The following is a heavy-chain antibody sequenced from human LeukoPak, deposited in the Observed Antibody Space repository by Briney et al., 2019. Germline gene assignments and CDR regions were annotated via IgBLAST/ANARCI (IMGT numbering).Heavy chain of an antibody. CDR3: ARGGPVRGVIITRWFDP. V-gene: IGHV4-34*01. D-gene: IGHD3-10*01. CDR1: GGSFSGYY. CDR2: INHSGST. J-gene: IGHJ5*02. Sequence: PSETLSLTCAVYGGSFSGYYWSWIRQPPGKGLEWIGEINHSGSTNYNPSLKSRVTISVDTSKNQFSLQLSSVTAADTAVYYCARGGPVRGVIITRWFDPWGQGTLVTVSS.